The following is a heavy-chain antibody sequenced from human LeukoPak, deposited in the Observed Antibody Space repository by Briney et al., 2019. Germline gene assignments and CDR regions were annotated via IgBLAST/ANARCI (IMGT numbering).Heavy chain of an antibody. J-gene: IGHJ4*02. CDR1: GGSFCGYY. D-gene: IGHD3-22*01. Sequence: SETLSLTCAVYGGSFCGYYWSWIRQPPGKGLEWIGEINHSGSTNYNPSLKSRVTISVDTSKNQFSLKLSSVTAADTAVYYCASPRGGYSLYYFDYWGQGTLLTVSS. CDR2: INHSGST. CDR3: ASPRGGYSLYYFDY. V-gene: IGHV4-34*01.